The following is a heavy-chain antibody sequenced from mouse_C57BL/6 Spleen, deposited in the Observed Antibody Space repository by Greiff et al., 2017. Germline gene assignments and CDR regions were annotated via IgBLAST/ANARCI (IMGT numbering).Heavy chain of an antibody. D-gene: IGHD1-2*01. CDR1: GFTFSDYG. V-gene: IGHV5-17*01. Sequence: EVKLVESGGGLVKPGGSLKLSCAASGFTFSDYGMHWVRQAPEKGLELVAYISSGSSTIYYADTVKGRFTISRDNAKNTLFLQMTSLRSEDTAMYYCARDDTTASYYFDYWGQGTTLTVSS. J-gene: IGHJ2*01. CDR3: ARDDTTASYYFDY. CDR2: ISSGSSTI.